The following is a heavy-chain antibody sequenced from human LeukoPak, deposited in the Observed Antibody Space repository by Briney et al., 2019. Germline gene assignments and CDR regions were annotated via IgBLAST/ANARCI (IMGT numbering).Heavy chain of an antibody. D-gene: IGHD2-21*02. Sequence: GGFLRLSCAASGFTFRSYELNWVRQDPGKGLEWVSYISDVGTTQHYADSVKGRFIISRDNAKNSLYLQMNSLTTEDTAVYYCARDRSKVTAYDDALDIWGQGTMVIVSS. J-gene: IGHJ3*02. CDR1: GFTFRSYE. CDR3: ARDRSKVTAYDDALDI. V-gene: IGHV3-48*03. CDR2: ISDVGTTQ.